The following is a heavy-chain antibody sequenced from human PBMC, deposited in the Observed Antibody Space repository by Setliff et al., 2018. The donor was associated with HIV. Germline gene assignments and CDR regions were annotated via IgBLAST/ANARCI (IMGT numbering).Heavy chain of an antibody. D-gene: IGHD6-13*01. CDR2: ISYSGNA. Sequence: PSETLSITCTVSGGSISSYYWGWVRQSPGKGLGWIGTISYSGNAYYNPSLKSRVTISVDTSKSQFSLNVKSMTAADTAIYYCARRGSSWYSHWFDPWGQGTLVTVSS. CDR1: GGSISSYY. V-gene: IGHV4-39*01. J-gene: IGHJ5*02. CDR3: ARRGSSWYSHWFDP.